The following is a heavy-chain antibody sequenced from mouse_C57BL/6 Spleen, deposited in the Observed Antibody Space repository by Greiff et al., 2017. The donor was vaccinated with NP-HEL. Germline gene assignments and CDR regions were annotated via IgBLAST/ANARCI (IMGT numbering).Heavy chain of an antibody. CDR2: INPSNGGT. D-gene: IGHD2-3*01. J-gene: IGHJ2*01. CDR3: ARSGIYDGYPDY. CDR1: GYTFTSYW. Sequence: QVQLKQPGTELVKPGASVKLSCKASGYTFTSYWMHWVKQRPGQGLEWIGNINPSNGGTNYNEKFKSKATLTVDKSSSTAYMQLSSLTSEDSAVYYCARSGIYDGYPDYWGQGTTLTVSS. V-gene: IGHV1-53*01.